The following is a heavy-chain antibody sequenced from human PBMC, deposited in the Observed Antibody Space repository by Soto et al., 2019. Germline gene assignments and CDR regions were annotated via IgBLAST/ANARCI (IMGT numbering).Heavy chain of an antibody. CDR1: GGTFSSYA. J-gene: IGHJ6*02. CDR3: AISRATVVTLGGMDV. V-gene: IGHV1-69*13. CDR2: IIPIFGTA. Sequence: SVKVSCKASGGTFSSYAISWVRQAPGQGLEWMGGIIPIFGTANYAQKFQGRVTITADEYTSTAYMELSSLISEDTAVYYCAISRATVVTLGGMDVWGQGTTVTVSS. D-gene: IGHD4-17*01.